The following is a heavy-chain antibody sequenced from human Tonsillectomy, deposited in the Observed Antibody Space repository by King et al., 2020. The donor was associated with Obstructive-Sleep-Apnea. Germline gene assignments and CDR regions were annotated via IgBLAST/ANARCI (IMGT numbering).Heavy chain of an antibody. D-gene: IGHD3-22*01. V-gene: IGHV3-23*04. Sequence: VQLVESGGGLIQSGGSLRLSCAASGFTFSSFATTWVRQAPGKGLEWVSAIGGSGASTHYAYSVKGRFTISRDNSKNTLYLQMNSLRAEDTAVYYCAKVGNDSSGYYDVFDIWGQGTMVTVSS. CDR1: GFTFSSFA. CDR2: IGGSGAST. J-gene: IGHJ3*02. CDR3: AKVGNDSSGYYDVFDI.